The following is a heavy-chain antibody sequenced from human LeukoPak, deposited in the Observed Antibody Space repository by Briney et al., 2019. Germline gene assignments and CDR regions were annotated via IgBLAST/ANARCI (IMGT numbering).Heavy chain of an antibody. CDR3: ARASSRSTIGY. D-gene: IGHD2-2*01. CDR1: GGSPSSGGYY. J-gene: IGHJ4*02. V-gene: IGHV4-31*03. Sequence: SETLSLTCTVSGGSPSSGGYYWSWIRQHPGKGLEWIGYIYYSGSTYNNPSLKSRVTISVDTSKNQFSLKLSSVTAAATAAYYCARASSRSTIGYWGQGTLVTVSS. CDR2: IYYSGST.